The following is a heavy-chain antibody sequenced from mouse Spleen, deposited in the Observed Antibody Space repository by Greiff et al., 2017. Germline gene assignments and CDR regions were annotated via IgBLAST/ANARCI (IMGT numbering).Heavy chain of an antibody. CDR3: ARETTVDAMDY. J-gene: IGHJ4*01. Sequence: VQLQQSGAELMKPGASVKISCKATGYTFSSYWIEWVKQRPGHGLEWIGEILPGSGSTNYNEKFKGKATFTADTSSNTAYMQLSSLTSEDSAVYYCARETTVDAMDYWGQGTSVTVSS. CDR2: ILPGSGST. D-gene: IGHD1-1*01. CDR1: GYTFSSYW. V-gene: IGHV1-9*01.